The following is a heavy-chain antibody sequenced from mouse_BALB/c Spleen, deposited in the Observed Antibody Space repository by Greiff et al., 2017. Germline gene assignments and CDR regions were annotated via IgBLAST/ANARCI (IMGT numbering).Heavy chain of an antibody. CDR1: GYTFTSYW. CDR2: IDPSDSET. D-gene: IGHD6-1*01. CDR3: ARAPLWYFDV. V-gene: IGHV1-69*02. J-gene: IGHJ1*01. Sequence: QVQLQQPGAELVKPGAPVKLSCKASGYTFTSYWMNWVKQRPGRGLEWIGRIDPSDSETHYNQKFKDKATLTVDKSSSTAYIQLSSLTSEDSAVYYCARAPLWYFDVWGAGTTVTVSS.